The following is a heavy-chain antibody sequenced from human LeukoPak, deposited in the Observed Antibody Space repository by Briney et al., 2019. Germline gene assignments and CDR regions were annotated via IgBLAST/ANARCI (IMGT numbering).Heavy chain of an antibody. J-gene: IGHJ4*02. CDR1: GYTFTGYY. Sequence: ASVKVSCKASGYTFTGYYMHWVRQAPGQGLEWMGWINPNSGGTNYAQKFQGRVTMTRDTSISTAYMELSRLRSDDTAVYYCARELLYSSGWYGYWGQGTLVTVSS. CDR3: ARELLYSSGWYGY. CDR2: INPNSGGT. D-gene: IGHD6-19*01. V-gene: IGHV1-2*02.